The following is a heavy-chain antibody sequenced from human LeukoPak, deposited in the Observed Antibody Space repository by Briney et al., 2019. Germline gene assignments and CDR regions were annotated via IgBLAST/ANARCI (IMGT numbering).Heavy chain of an antibody. D-gene: IGHD4-11*01. CDR2: ITSSSTSM. Sequence: GGSLRLSCAASGFTFTTYSMNWVRQAPGKGLEWVSSITSSSTSMYYADSVKGRFTISRDNAKNSLYLQMNSLRAEDTAVYYCAKEDSNYDFDYWGQGTLVTVSS. CDR3: AKEDSNYDFDY. J-gene: IGHJ4*02. V-gene: IGHV3-21*04. CDR1: GFTFTTYS.